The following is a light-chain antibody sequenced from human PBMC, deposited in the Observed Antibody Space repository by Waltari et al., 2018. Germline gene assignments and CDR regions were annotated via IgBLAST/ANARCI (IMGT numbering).Light chain of an antibody. CDR3: LQRIHWPFT. CDR2: DAS. V-gene: IGKV3-11*01. Sequence: EIVLTQSPATLSLSPGERATLSCRASVSVSRYLGWYQQRPGQAPRLLIYDASNRATGISARFSGSGSGTDFTLTISGLEPDDFAVDYCLQRIHWPFTFGGGTKVEIK. CDR1: VSVSRY. J-gene: IGKJ4*01.